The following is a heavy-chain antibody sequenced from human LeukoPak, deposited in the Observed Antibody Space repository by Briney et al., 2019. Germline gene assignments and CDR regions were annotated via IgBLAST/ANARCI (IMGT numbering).Heavy chain of an antibody. D-gene: IGHD3-10*01. CDR1: GFTFSSYA. J-gene: IGHJ4*02. Sequence: PGGSLRLSCAASGFTFSSYAMSWVRQAPGKGLEWVSAISRTGGSTYYADSVKGRFTISRDNSKNTLYLQMNSLRAEDTAVYYCAKESGYGSGIDYWGQGTLVTVSS. CDR3: AKESGYGSGIDY. CDR2: ISRTGGST. V-gene: IGHV3-23*01.